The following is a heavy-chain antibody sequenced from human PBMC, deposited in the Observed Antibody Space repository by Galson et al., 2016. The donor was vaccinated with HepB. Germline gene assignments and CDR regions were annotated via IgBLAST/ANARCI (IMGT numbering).Heavy chain of an antibody. CDR1: GGSVSSGGYY. CDR3: AREFSHDNPAWGSYGMDV. D-gene: IGHD3-16*01. V-gene: IGHV4-31*03. Sequence: TLSLTCTVSGGSVSSGGYYWSWIRQHPGKGLEWIGYIYGSGNTYYNPSLNSRFTISQDTSKNQFSLNLNSVTAADTALYYCAREFSHDNPAWGSYGMDVWGRGTTVTVSS. J-gene: IGHJ6*02. CDR2: IYGSGNT.